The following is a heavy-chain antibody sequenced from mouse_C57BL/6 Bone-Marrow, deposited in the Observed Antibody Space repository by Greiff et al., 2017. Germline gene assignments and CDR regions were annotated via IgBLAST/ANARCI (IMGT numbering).Heavy chain of an antibody. J-gene: IGHJ3*01. CDR1: GYTFTSYG. D-gene: IGHD3-2*02. CDR3: ARRLRGLAY. V-gene: IGHV1-81*01. Sequence: QVQLQQSGAELARPGASVKLSCKASGYTFTSYGISWVKQRTGQGLEWIGEIYPRSGNTYYNEKFKGKATLTADKSSSTAYMELRSLTAEDSAVYFCARRLRGLAYGGQGTLVTVSA. CDR2: IYPRSGNT.